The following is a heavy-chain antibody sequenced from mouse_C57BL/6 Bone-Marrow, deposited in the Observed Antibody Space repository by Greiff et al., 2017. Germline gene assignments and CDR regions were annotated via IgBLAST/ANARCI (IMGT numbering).Heavy chain of an antibody. CDR3: ARAYYYGSRPLLCFDV. Sequence: VQLQQSGPGLVKPGASVKISCKASGYSFTGYSMNWVRQSPEKSLEWIGYINPRAGGTNYDQKFKAKATLTVDKSSSTAYMHLKRLTSEDSAVYDFARAYYYGSRPLLCFDVWGTGTTGTGSA. V-gene: IGHV1-42*01. D-gene: IGHD1-1*01. CDR2: INPRAGGT. J-gene: IGHJ1*03. CDR1: GYSFTGYS.